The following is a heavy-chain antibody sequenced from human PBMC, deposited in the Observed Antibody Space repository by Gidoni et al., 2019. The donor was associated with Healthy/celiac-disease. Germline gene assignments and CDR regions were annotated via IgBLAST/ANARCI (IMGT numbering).Heavy chain of an antibody. Sequence: EVQLLESGGGLVQPGGSLRLSCSASGFTFSSYAMSWGRQAPGKGLEWGSAISGSGGSTYYANSVKGRFTISRDNSKNTLYLQMNSLRAEDTAVYYCAKDAGVVPAAMNYYYYMDVWGKGTTVTVSS. J-gene: IGHJ6*03. CDR2: ISGSGGST. CDR1: GFTFSSYA. V-gene: IGHV3-23*01. CDR3: AKDAGVVPAAMNYYYYMDV. D-gene: IGHD2-2*01.